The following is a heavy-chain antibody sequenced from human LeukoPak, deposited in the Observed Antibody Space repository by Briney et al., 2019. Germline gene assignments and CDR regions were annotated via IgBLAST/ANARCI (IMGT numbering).Heavy chain of an antibody. D-gene: IGHD2-15*01. V-gene: IGHV3-23*01. CDR2: ISGTGGGT. Sequence: GRSLRLSCAASGFTFSNYAMSWVRQAPGKRLEWVSAISGTGGGTYYADSVKGRFTISRDNSENTLYLQMNSLRAEDTAAYYCARGRNYCSSGSCFPDYWGQGTLVTVSS. CDR3: ARGRNYCSSGSCFPDY. J-gene: IGHJ4*02. CDR1: GFTFSNYA.